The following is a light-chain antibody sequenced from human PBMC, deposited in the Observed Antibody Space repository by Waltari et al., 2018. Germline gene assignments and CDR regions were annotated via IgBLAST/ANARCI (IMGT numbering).Light chain of an antibody. V-gene: IGLV2-14*03. CDR3: SSHTSSSTVV. CDR2: DVS. J-gene: IGLJ3*02. CDR1: SSDVGGYRH. Sequence: QSALTQPTSVSGSPGQSVTVSCTGTSSDVGGYRHVAWYQKHPAKAPKLIIYDVSSRPSGVSSRFSGSKSGNMASLTISGLQAEDEADYFCSSHTSSSTVVFGGGTKVTVL.